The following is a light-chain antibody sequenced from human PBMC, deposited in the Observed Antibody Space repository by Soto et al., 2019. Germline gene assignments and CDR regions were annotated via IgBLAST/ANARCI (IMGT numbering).Light chain of an antibody. CDR1: QTISRW. Sequence: DIRINDSPSTVSASVGDRVTITCRASQTISRWLAWYQQKPGKAPKLLICDASNLETGVPSRFSGSGSGTDFTFTISSLQPEDIATYYCQQYDNLPITFCHVTRLDIK. V-gene: IGKV1-33*01. J-gene: IGKJ5*01. CDR2: DAS. CDR3: QQYDNLPIT.